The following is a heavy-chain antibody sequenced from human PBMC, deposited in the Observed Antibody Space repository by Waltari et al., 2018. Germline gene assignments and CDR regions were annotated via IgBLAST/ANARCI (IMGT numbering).Heavy chain of an antibody. CDR3: ARWNEVVPGAFDP. V-gene: IGHV4-31*02. Sequence: QVQLQESGPGLVKPSQTLSLTCTVSGGSISIGTYYWSWSPQHPGKSLEWIGDIYYSGGTYYNASLESRVTISIDTSKNQFSLRLTSVTAADTAVYYCARWNEVVPGAFDPWGQGTLVTVSS. CDR2: IYYSGGT. D-gene: IGHD2-15*01. J-gene: IGHJ5*02. CDR1: GGSISIGTYY.